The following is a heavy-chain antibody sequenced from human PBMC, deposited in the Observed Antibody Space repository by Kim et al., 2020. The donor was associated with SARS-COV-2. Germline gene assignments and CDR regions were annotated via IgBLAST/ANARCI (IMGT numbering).Heavy chain of an antibody. D-gene: IGHD3-10*01. V-gene: IGHV4-34*01. J-gene: IGHJ4*02. Sequence: YNPPLKSRVTISVDTSKHQFSLKLSSVTAADTAVYYCARTYGSGSYPPNYWGQGTLVTVSS. CDR3: ARTYGSGSYPPNY.